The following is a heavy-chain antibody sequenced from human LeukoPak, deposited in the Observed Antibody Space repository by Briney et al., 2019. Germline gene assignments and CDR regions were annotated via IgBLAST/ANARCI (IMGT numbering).Heavy chain of an antibody. V-gene: IGHV4-4*07. CDR3: ARGGLRDAFDI. CDR2: IYTSGST. CDR1: GGSISSYS. D-gene: IGHD3-16*01. J-gene: IGHJ3*02. Sequence: SETLSLTCAVSGGSISSYSWSCIRQPAGKGLEWIGRIYTSGSTNYNPPLKSRVTMSVDTSKNQFSLKLSSVTAADTAVYYCARGGLRDAFDIWGQGTMVTVSS.